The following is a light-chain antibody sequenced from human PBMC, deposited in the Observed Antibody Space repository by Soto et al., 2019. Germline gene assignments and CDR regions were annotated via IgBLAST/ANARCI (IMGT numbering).Light chain of an antibody. CDR3: QQYANSPIT. J-gene: IGKJ5*01. V-gene: IGKV3-20*01. CDR2: GVS. Sequence: ELVLTQSPGTLSLSPGESTALSCRASQPVSSNFLAWYQQKPGKAPRLLIYGVSSRASGIPDRFFGSGSGTDFTLTINRLEPEDFAVYYCQQYANSPITFGQGTRLEIK. CDR1: QPVSSNF.